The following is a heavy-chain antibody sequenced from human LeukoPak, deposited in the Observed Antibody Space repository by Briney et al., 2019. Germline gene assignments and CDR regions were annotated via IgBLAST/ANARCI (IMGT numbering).Heavy chain of an antibody. Sequence: PPETLSLTCTVSGGSISGYYWSWIRQPPGKGLEWIGYIYYSGSTNYNPSLKSRVTISVDTSKNQFSLKLSSVTAADTAVYYCARGAPYYYDRSKAFDIWGQGTMVTVSS. CDR3: ARGAPYYYDRSKAFDI. CDR2: IYYSGST. V-gene: IGHV4-59*01. J-gene: IGHJ3*02. D-gene: IGHD3-22*01. CDR1: GGSISGYY.